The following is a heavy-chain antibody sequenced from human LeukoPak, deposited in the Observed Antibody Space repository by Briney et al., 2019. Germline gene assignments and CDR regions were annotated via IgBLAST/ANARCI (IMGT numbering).Heavy chain of an antibody. Sequence: GGSLRLSCVGSGFTFRSHAMSWVRQAPEKGLEFVSGIYENGGTTYYADSVKGRFTISRDNAKNSLYLQMNSLRDEDTAVYYCARDLGNYYDFWSGYFNYYGMDVWGQGTTVTVSS. CDR3: ARDLGNYYDFWSGYFNYYGMDV. CDR1: GFTFRSHA. V-gene: IGHV3-23*01. CDR2: IYENGGTT. D-gene: IGHD3-3*01. J-gene: IGHJ6*02.